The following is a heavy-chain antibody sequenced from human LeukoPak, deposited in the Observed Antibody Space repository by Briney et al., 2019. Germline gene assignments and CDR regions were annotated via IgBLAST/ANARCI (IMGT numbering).Heavy chain of an antibody. CDR2: IYYNGST. J-gene: IGHJ4*02. CDR1: GGSISSYY. D-gene: IGHD1-26*01. Sequence: SETLSLTCTVSGGSISSYYWSWIRQPPGKGLEWIEYIYYNGSTNYNPSLKSRVTISVDTSKNQFSLKLSSVTAADTAVYYCARTPSGSYWKDWGQGTLVTVSS. CDR3: ARTPSGSYWKD. V-gene: IGHV4-59*01.